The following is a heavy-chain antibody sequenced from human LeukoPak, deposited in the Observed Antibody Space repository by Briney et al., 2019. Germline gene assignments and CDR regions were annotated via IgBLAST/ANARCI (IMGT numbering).Heavy chain of an antibody. Sequence: SVTVPCQASGYSLIDYHLHWVRQAPGQRLEWMGRINPKSGGTNYAKKFQGRVTMTRDTSISTAYMELSSLRSDDTAVYFCVRDIDYYDSSGFGGGYYYYYYMDVWGRGTTVTVSS. J-gene: IGHJ6*03. CDR1: GYSLIDYH. D-gene: IGHD3-22*01. CDR2: INPKSGGT. CDR3: VRDIDYYDSSGFGGGYYYYYYMDV. V-gene: IGHV1-2*06.